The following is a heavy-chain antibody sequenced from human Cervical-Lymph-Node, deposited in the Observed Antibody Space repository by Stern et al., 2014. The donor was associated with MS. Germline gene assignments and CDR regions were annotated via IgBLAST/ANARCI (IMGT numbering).Heavy chain of an antibody. CDR3: ARLHYGDYGRNVFDS. CDR2: IYPGDSDT. D-gene: IGHD4-17*01. V-gene: IGHV5-51*01. CDR1: GYTFNNYW. Sequence: VQLVQSGAEVKKPGESLKISCKVSGYTFNNYWIGWVRHMPGKGLEWMAIIYPGDSDTRYSPPFQGQVSISVDKSISTTYLQWSSLMASDSGIYFCARLHYGDYGRNVFDSWGQGTMVTVSS. J-gene: IGHJ3*01.